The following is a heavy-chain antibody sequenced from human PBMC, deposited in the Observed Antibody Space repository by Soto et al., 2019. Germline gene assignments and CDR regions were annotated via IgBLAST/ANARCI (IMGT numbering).Heavy chain of an antibody. CDR1: GFTFSTYR. J-gene: IGHJ4*02. D-gene: IGHD2-21*02. Sequence: GGSLRLSCAGSGFTFSTYRMNWVRQAPGKGLEWVSSITSGSNYIYYADSVKGRFTISRDNAKNSLFLQMNSLRAEDTAVYYCARDVGVLTAVPEYFDYWGQGTLVTVSS. V-gene: IGHV3-21*01. CDR2: ITSGSNYI. CDR3: ARDVGVLTAVPEYFDY.